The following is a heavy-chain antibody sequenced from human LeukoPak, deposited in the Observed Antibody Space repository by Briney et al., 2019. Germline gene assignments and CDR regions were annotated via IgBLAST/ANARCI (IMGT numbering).Heavy chain of an antibody. D-gene: IGHD6-19*01. CDR1: GGSFSGYY. J-gene: IGHJ4*02. CDR2: INHSGST. V-gene: IGHV4-34*01. Sequence: SETLSLTCAVYGGSFSGYYWSWIRQPPGKGLEWIGEINHSGSTNYNPSLKSRVTISVDTSKNQFSLKLSSVTAADTAVYYCAGRREWLASRYFDYWGQGTLVTVSS. CDR3: AGRREWLASRYFDY.